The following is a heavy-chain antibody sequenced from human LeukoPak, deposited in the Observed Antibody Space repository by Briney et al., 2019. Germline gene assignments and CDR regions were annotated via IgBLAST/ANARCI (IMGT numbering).Heavy chain of an antibody. CDR2: ISRRGSSI. V-gene: IGHV3-48*03. Sequence: GGSLRLSCAAYGYTSSSYEMNWVPQAPGKGRGWGSYISRRGSSIYYADSVKGRFTISRDNAKNSLYLQIISLRTEDTAVYYCARGRGYYGSSGYYYGGDYWGQGTLVTVSS. CDR3: ARGRGYYGSSGYYYGGDY. CDR1: GYTSSSYE. D-gene: IGHD3-22*01. J-gene: IGHJ4*02.